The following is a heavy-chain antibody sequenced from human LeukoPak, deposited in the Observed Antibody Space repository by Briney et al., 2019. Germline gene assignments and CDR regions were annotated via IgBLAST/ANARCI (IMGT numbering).Heavy chain of an antibody. D-gene: IGHD3-10*01. V-gene: IGHV1-18*01. J-gene: IGHJ6*03. CDR3: ARVNYYGSGSYDYYYYMDV. CDR1: GYTFTSYG. Sequence: ASVKVSCTASGYTFTSYGISWVRQAPGQGLEWMGWISAYNGNTNYAQKLQGRVTMTTDTSTSTAYMELRSLRSDDTAVYYCARVNYYGSGSYDYYYYMDVWGKGTTVTISS. CDR2: ISAYNGNT.